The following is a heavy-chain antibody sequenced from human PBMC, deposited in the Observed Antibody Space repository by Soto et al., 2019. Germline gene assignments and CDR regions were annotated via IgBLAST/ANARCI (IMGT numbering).Heavy chain of an antibody. D-gene: IGHD5-12*01. CDR3: TTGVIEMATTDDAFDI. CDR2: IKSKTDGGTT. CDR1: GFNFNSYS. V-gene: IGHV3-15*01. J-gene: IGHJ3*02. Sequence: GGSLRLSCVVSGFNFNSYSMNWVRQAPGKGLEWVGRIKSKTDGGTTDYAAPVKGRFTISRDDSKNTLYLQMNSLKTEDTAVYYCTTGVIEMATTDDAFDIWGQGTMVTVSS.